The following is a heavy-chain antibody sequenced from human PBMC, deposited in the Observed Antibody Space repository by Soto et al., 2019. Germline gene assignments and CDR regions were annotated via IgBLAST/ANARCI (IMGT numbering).Heavy chain of an antibody. J-gene: IGHJ4*02. Sequence: EVQLLESGGSLVHPGGSLRLSCAASGFSFSYFAMSWVRQAPGKGLEWVAAISGSGGNTYYADSVKGRFTISRDNSKNTLFLQMNSLRAEDKAVSYCAKDRGGSGWSPLDHWGQGTLVTVSS. CDR3: AKDRGGSGWSPLDH. CDR2: ISGSGGNT. D-gene: IGHD6-19*01. CDR1: GFSFSYFA. V-gene: IGHV3-23*01.